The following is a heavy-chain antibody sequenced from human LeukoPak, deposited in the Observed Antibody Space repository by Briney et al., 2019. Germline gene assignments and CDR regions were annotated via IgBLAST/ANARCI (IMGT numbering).Heavy chain of an antibody. CDR1: GYTFTGYY. Sequence: GASVKVSCEASGYTFTGYYMHWVRQAPGQGLECMGWINPNSGGTNYAQTFQGRVTMTRDTSISTACMELSRLRSDDTAVYYCARFLRVGDYVWGSYRTGVNYFDYWGQGTLVTVSS. J-gene: IGHJ4*02. D-gene: IGHD3-16*02. CDR2: INPNSGGT. CDR3: ARFLRVGDYVWGSYRTGVNYFDY. V-gene: IGHV1-2*02.